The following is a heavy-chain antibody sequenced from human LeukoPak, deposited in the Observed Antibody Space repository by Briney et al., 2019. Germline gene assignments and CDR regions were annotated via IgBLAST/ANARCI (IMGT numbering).Heavy chain of an antibody. J-gene: IGHJ6*02. CDR2: ISYDGSNK. CDR3: ARVDYYGSGSYYNFLDYYYGMDV. D-gene: IGHD3-10*01. Sequence: PGGSLRLSCAASGFTFSSYAMHWVRQAPGKGLEWVAVISYDGSNKYYADSVKGRFTISRDNSKNTLYLQVNSLRAEDTAVYYCARVDYYGSGSYYNFLDYYYGMDVWGQGTTVTVSS. CDR1: GFTFSSYA. V-gene: IGHV3-30-3*01.